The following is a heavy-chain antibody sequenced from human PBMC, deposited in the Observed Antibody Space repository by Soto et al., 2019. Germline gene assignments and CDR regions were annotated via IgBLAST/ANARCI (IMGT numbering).Heavy chain of an antibody. J-gene: IGHJ4*02. CDR2: INHSGSA. Sequence: QVQLQQWGAGLLKPSETLSLTCGVYGGSFTGYSWTWLRQSPRKGLEWIGQINHSGSAIYNPSLKSRVTXSXLXXNNQFSLELNSVTAADTAVYYCARGLFSENFYSGGWYYFDSWGQGTLVTVSS. V-gene: IGHV4-34*01. CDR1: GGSFTGYS. CDR3: ARGLFSENFYSGGWYYFDS. D-gene: IGHD1-26*01.